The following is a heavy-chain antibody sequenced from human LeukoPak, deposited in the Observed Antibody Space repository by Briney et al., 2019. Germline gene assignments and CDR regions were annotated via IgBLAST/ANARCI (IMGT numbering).Heavy chain of an antibody. CDR1: GFSFGSFA. V-gene: IGHV3-66*01. J-gene: IGHJ6*02. Sequence: GGSLRLSCAASGFSFGSFAMSWVRQAPGKGLEWVSVIYSGGSTYYADSVKGRFTISRDNSKNTLYLQMNSLRAEDTAVYYCAGALYYYGMDVWGQGTTVTVSS. CDR3: AGALYYYGMDV. CDR2: IYSGGST.